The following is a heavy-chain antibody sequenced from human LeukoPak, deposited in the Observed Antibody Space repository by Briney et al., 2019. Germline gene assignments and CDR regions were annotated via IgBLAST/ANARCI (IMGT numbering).Heavy chain of an antibody. J-gene: IGHJ2*01. V-gene: IGHV3-11*01. CDR1: GFTFSDYY. CDR3: ARLTWDRGYQLPWVWYFDL. CDR2: ISSSGSTI. D-gene: IGHD2-2*01. Sequence: PGGSLRLSCAASGFTFSDYYMSWIRQAPGKGLEWVSYISSSGSTIYYADSVKGRFTIPRDNSKNTLYLQMNSLRAEDTAVYYCARLTWDRGYQLPWVWYFDLWGRGTLVTVSS.